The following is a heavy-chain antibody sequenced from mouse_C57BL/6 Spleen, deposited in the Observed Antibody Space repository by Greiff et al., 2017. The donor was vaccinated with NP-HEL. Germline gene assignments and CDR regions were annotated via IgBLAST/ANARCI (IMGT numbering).Heavy chain of an antibody. CDR1: GYTFTSYD. J-gene: IGHJ3*01. D-gene: IGHD1-1*01. Sequence: QVQLQQSGPELVKPGASVKLSCKASGYTFTSYDINWVKPRPGQGLEWIGWIYPRDGSTKYNEKFKGKATLTVDTSSSTAYMELHSLTSEDSAVYFCARSPYYYGSSPWFAYWGQGTLVTVSA. CDR3: ARSPYYYGSSPWFAY. CDR2: IYPRDGST. V-gene: IGHV1-85*01.